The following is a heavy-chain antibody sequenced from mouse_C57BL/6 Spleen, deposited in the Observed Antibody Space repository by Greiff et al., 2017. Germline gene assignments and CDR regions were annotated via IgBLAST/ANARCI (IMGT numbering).Heavy chain of an antibody. CDR1: GFTFSDFY. CDR2: SRNKANDYTT. CDR3: ARDDSSGYVRFAY. Sequence: EVKLVESGGGLVQSGRSLRLSCATSGFTFSDFYMEWVRQAPGKGLEWIAASRNKANDYTTEYSASVKGRFIVSRDTSQSILYLQMNALRAEDTAIYYCARDDSSGYVRFAYWGQGTLVTVSA. J-gene: IGHJ3*01. V-gene: IGHV7-1*01. D-gene: IGHD3-2*02.